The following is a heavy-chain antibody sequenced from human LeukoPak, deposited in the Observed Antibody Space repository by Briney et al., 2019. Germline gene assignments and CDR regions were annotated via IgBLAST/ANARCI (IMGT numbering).Heavy chain of an antibody. D-gene: IGHD3-10*01. CDR1: GGSISSSNW. V-gene: IGHV4-4*02. CDR2: IYHSGST. Sequence: SETLSLTCAVSGGSISSSNWWSWVRQPPGKGLEWIGEIYHSGSTNYNPSLKSRVTISVDKSKNQFSLKLSSVTAADTAVYYCARDGIFYYGSGKGFDYWGQGTLVTVSS. J-gene: IGHJ4*02. CDR3: ARDGIFYYGSGKGFDY.